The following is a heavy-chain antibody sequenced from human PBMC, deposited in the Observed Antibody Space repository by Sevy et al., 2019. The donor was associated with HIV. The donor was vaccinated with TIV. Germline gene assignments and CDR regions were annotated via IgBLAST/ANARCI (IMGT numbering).Heavy chain of an antibody. D-gene: IGHD6-19*01. CDR2: ISRSSRTI. CDR3: AGAYSGGWPQGAWTDY. Sequence: GGSLRLSCAASGFTFRTYSMNWVRQAPGKGLEWLSYISRSSRTIYYADSVEGRFTISRDNAKNSLYLQINSLRAEDTAVYYCAGAYSGGWPQGAWTDYWGQGTLVTVSS. CDR1: GFTFRTYS. V-gene: IGHV3-48*01. J-gene: IGHJ4*02.